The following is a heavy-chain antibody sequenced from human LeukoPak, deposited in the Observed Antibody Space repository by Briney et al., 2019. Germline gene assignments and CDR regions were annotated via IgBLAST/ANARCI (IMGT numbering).Heavy chain of an antibody. V-gene: IGHV3-23*01. J-gene: IGHJ5*02. CDR2: ISGSGGST. CDR1: GFTFSSYA. D-gene: IGHD3-3*01. Sequence: GGSLRLSCAASGFTFSSYAMSWVRQAPGKGLEWVSAISGSGGSTYYADSVKGRFTISRDNSKNTLYLQMNSLRAEDTAVYYCAKSRRLTIFGVVIRMVQGGFDPWGQGTLVTVSS. CDR3: AKSRRLTIFGVVIRMVQGGFDP.